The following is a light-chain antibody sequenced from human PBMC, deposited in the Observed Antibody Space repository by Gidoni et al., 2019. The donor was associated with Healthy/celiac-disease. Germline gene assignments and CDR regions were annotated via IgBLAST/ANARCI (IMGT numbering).Light chain of an antibody. Sequence: DIQMTQTPSTLSASVGDRVTITCRARQRISSWWAWCHQKTGKAPNLLIYNASSLERGVPSTCSGSGSGTEFSLTIISLQPHDFSTYYYQQYNSYSLTFGQGTKVEIK. CDR1: QRISSW. CDR3: QQYNSYSLT. J-gene: IGKJ1*01. V-gene: IGKV1-5*03. CDR2: NAS.